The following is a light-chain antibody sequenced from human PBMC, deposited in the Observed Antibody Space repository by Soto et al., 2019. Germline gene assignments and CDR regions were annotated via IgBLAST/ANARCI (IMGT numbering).Light chain of an antibody. J-gene: IGLJ2*01. V-gene: IGLV1-40*01. CDR3: SSYAGGNNLV. CDR2: RND. Sequence: QSVLTQPPSVSGAPGQTVTISCTGSSSNIGADFDVHWYQHLPGTAPKLLISRNDNRPSGVPDRFSGSKSGTSASLAITGLQVEDEGDYYCSSYAGGNNLVFGGGTKLTVL. CDR1: SSNIGADFD.